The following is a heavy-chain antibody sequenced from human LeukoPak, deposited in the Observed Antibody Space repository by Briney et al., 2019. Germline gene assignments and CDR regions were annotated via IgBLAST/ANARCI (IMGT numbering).Heavy chain of an antibody. J-gene: IGHJ3*02. V-gene: IGHV4-34*01. CDR3: ARASWFGQLMSAFDI. D-gene: IGHD3-10*01. CDR2: INDSGST. Sequence: SETLSLTCAVYGGSFSGYYWNWIRQPPGKGLEWIGEINDSGSTNYNPSLKSRVTISVDTSKNQFSLKLSSVTAADTAVYYCARASWFGQLMSAFDIWGQGTMVTVSS. CDR1: GGSFSGYY.